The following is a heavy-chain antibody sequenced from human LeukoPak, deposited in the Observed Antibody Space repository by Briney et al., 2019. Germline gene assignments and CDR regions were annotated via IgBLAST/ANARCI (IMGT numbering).Heavy chain of an antibody. J-gene: IGHJ4*02. Sequence: GRSLRLSCAASGFTFSSYVMHWVRQAPGKGLVWVSLITSDGSSECYADSVKGRFTISRDNSKNTLYLQMNSLRAADTAVYYCAIDKHTSYLSSFDCWSQGTLVTVS. CDR2: ITSDGSSE. D-gene: IGHD2-2*01. CDR3: AIDKHTSYLSSFDC. CDR1: GFTFSSYV. V-gene: IGHV3-30*04.